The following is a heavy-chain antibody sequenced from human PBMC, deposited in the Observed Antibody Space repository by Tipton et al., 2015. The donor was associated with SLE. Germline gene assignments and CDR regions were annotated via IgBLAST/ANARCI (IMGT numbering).Heavy chain of an antibody. D-gene: IGHD3-10*01. CDR1: GGSFSNYY. J-gene: IGHJ6*02. CDR2: IHHSGST. CDR3: ARDYYGSGKRGMDV. Sequence: TLSLTCAVYGGSFSNYYWTWIRQPPGKGLEWIGEIHHSGSTNYNPSLKSRVTISVDTSKDQFSLKLSSVTAADTAVYYCARDYYGSGKRGMDVWGQGTTVTVSS. V-gene: IGHV4-34*01.